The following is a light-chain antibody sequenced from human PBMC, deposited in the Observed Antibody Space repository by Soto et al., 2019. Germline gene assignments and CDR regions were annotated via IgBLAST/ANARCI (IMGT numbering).Light chain of an antibody. V-gene: IGKV3-20*01. CDR2: GAS. CDR3: QEYGSSQT. CDR1: QSASSSY. J-gene: IGKJ1*01. Sequence: DIVLTQSPCTLSLSPGERSTLSCRASQSASSSYLAWYQQRPGQAPRLLIYGASSRATGIPDRFSGSGSGTDFTLTISRLEPEDFAVYFCQEYGSSQTFGQGTKVDIK.